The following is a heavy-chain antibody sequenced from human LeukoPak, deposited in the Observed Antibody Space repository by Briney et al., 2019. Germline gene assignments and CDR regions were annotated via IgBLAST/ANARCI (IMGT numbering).Heavy chain of an antibody. J-gene: IGHJ4*02. V-gene: IGHV3-23*01. CDR1: GFTFSSYA. Sequence: PGGSLRLSCAASGFTFSSYAMSWVRQAPGKGLEWFSAVGGSTGGTYYADSVKGRFTISRDNSKNTLYLQMNSLRAEDTAVYYCAKEAFAVVPAAKSDYWGQGTLVTVSP. CDR3: AKEAFAVVPAAKSDY. CDR2: VGGSTGGT. D-gene: IGHD2-2*01.